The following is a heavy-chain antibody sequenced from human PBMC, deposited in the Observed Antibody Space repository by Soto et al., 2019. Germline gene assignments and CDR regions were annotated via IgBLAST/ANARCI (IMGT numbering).Heavy chain of an antibody. Sequence: QVQLVESGGGVVQPGRSLRLSCAASGFTFSSYAMHWVRQAPGKGLEWVAVISYDGSNKYYADSVKGRFTISRDNSKNTLYLQMNSLSAEDTAVYYCARDPGYRVFDIWGQGTMVTVSS. V-gene: IGHV3-30-3*01. D-gene: IGHD6-25*01. CDR2: ISYDGSNK. CDR3: ARDPGYRVFDI. J-gene: IGHJ3*02. CDR1: GFTFSSYA.